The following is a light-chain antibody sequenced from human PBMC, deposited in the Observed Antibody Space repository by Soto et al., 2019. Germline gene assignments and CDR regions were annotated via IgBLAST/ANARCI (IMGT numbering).Light chain of an antibody. CDR3: QQIYTIPLT. CDR2: GGS. J-gene: IGKJ4*01. Sequence: EIQMTQNTSSLSASVGDIVTITCRASQSIVSYLNWYQQKPGKAPNLLIHGGSILQSGVPPRFSGGGGGTDFTLTISSLQPEDFASYYCQQIYTIPLTFGGRTNVDI. CDR1: QSIVSY. V-gene: IGKV1-39*01.